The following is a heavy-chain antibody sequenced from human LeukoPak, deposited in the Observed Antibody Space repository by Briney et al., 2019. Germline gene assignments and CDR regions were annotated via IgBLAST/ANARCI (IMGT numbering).Heavy chain of an antibody. CDR3: ARDVKIGATWNYILGNFDH. CDR1: GDSMTSSSYE. Sequence: SETLSLTCKVSGDSMTSSSYEWAWIRQTPGKGLEWIGTISYSGSTDHNPSLKSRVTISVDTSKDQFSLNLSSVTAADTAVYYCARDVKIGATWNYILGNFDHRGQGTLVSVSS. D-gene: IGHD1-7*01. J-gene: IGHJ4*02. V-gene: IGHV4-39*07. CDR2: ISYSGST.